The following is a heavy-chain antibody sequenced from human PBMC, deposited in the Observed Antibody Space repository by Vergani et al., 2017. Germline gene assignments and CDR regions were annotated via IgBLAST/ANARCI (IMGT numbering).Heavy chain of an antibody. Sequence: VQLVESGGGLVKPGRSLRLSCAASGFTVSSYGMHWVRQAPGKGLEWVAVISYDGSNKYYADSVKGRFTISRDNSKNTLYLQMNSLRAEDTAVYYCAKDRGLDWGQGTLVTVSS. J-gene: IGHJ4*02. D-gene: IGHD3-16*01. CDR3: AKDRGLD. V-gene: IGHV3-30*18. CDR2: ISYDGSNK. CDR1: GFTVSSYG.